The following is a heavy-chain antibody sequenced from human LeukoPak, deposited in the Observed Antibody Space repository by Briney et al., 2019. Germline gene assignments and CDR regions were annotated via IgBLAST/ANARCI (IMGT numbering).Heavy chain of an antibody. V-gene: IGHV1-24*01. CDR1: GYTLTELS. J-gene: IGHJ5*02. CDR3: ATDFYSNYGRFDP. CDR2: FDPEDGET. D-gene: IGHD4-11*01. Sequence: ASVKVSCKVSGYTLTELSMHWVRQAPGKGLEWMGGFDPEDGETVYAQKFQGRVTMTEDTSTDTAYMELSSLRSEDTAVYYCATDFYSNYGRFDPWGQGTLVTVSS.